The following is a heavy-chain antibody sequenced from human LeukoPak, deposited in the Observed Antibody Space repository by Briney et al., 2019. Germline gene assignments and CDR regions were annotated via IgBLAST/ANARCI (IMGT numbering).Heavy chain of an antibody. V-gene: IGHV3-21*01. CDR2: ISSSSSYI. Sequence: GGSLRLSCAASGFTFSSYSMNWVRQAPGKGLEWVSSISSSSSYIYYADSVKGRFTISRDNSKNTVYLQMNSLRVEDTAVYYCAKDSVGFTGDLYYFNYWGQGTLVTVSS. D-gene: IGHD7-27*01. J-gene: IGHJ4*02. CDR3: AKDSVGFTGDLYYFNY. CDR1: GFTFSSYS.